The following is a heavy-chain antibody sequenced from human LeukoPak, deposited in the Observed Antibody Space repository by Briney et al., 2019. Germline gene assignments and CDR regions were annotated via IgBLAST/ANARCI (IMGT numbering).Heavy chain of an antibody. CDR1: GYSFPTYW. CDR2: IYPGDSET. J-gene: IGHJ4*02. V-gene: IGHV5-51*01. CDR3: ARRDGYDSTTFDY. Sequence: GESLKISCKGSGYSFPTYWIGWVRQMPGKGLEWMGIIYPGDSETRYSPSFRGQVTISADKSISTAYLQWSILKASDTAMYYCARRDGYDSTTFDYWGQGTLVTVSS. D-gene: IGHD5-24*01.